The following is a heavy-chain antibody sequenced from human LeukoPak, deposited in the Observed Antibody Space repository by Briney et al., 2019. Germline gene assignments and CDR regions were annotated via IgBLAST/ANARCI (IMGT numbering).Heavy chain of an antibody. CDR1: GYTFTSYG. D-gene: IGHD3-22*01. CDR2: ISAYNGNT. J-gene: IGHJ6*02. V-gene: IGHV1-18*01. CDR3: ARDFGQGLLHDYYYGMDV. Sequence: ASVKVSCKASGYTFTSYGISWVRQAPGQGLEWMGWISAYNGNTNYAQKLQGRVTMTTDTSTSTAYMELRSLRSDGTAVYYCARDFGQGLLHDYYYGMDVWGQGTTVTVSS.